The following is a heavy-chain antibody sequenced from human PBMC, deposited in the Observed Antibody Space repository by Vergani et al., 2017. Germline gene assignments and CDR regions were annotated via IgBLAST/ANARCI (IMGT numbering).Heavy chain of an antibody. CDR2: IYPDDSDT. CDR3: ARRGGAGDYGGHPPLDY. J-gene: IGHJ4*02. CDR1: GYSFSNYW. Sequence: EVQLVQSGAEVKKPGESLKISCKGSGYSFSNYWIGWVRQMPGKGLEWMGIIYPDDSDTRYSPSFEGQVTISADKSISTAYLQWSSLKASDTAMYYCARRGGAGDYGGHPPLDYWGQGSLVTVSS. D-gene: IGHD4-23*01. V-gene: IGHV5-51*03.